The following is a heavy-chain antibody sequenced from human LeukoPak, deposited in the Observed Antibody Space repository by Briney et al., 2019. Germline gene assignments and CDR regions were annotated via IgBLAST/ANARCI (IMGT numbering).Heavy chain of an antibody. D-gene: IGHD3-16*01. CDR2: IKPDGGEK. V-gene: IGHV3-7*01. J-gene: IGHJ4*02. CDR3: VKDWGGPDDY. CDR1: GFTFNRFW. Sequence: AGGSLRLSCVTSGFTFNRFWMTWVRQGPGKGLEWVANIKPDGGEKYYVDSVKGRFTISRDNARNSMSMQMNNLRADDTAIYYCVKDWGGPDDYWGQGTLVSVSS.